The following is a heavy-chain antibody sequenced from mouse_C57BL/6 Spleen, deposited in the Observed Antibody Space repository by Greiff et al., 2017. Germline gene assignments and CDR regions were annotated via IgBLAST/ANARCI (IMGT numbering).Heavy chain of an antibody. J-gene: IGHJ3*01. CDR3: TRGNYDYERFAY. D-gene: IGHD2-4*01. CDR2: LDPETGGT. V-gene: IGHV1-15*01. CDR1: GYTFTDYE. Sequence: VQLQQSGAELVRPGASVTLSCKASGYTFTDYEMHWVKQTPVHGLEWIGALDPETGGTAYNQKFKGKAILTADKSSSTAYMELRSLTSEDSAVYYCTRGNYDYERFAYWGQGTLVTVSA.